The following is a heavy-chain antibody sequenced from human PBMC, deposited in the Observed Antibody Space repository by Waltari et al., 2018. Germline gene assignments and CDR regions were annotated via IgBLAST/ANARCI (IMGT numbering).Heavy chain of an antibody. V-gene: IGHV4-34*01. D-gene: IGHD6-13*01. Sequence: QVQLQQWGAGLLKPSETLSLTCAVYGGSFSGYYWSWIRQPPGKGLEWIGEIKHSGSTNYNPSLKSRITISVDTSKNQFSLKLSSVTAADTAVYYCARPQESSYYFDYWGQGTLVTVSS. CDR1: GGSFSGYY. CDR3: ARPQESSYYFDY. J-gene: IGHJ4*02. CDR2: IKHSGST.